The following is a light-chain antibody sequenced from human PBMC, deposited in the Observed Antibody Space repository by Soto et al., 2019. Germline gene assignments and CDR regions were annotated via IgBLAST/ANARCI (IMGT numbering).Light chain of an antibody. J-gene: IGLJ1*01. V-gene: IGLV2-11*01. CDR2: DVD. CDR1: SSDVDGYNY. CDR3: CSYAGSYTFV. Sequence: QSVLTQPRSVSGSPGQSVTISCTGTSSDVDGYNYVSWYQHHPGKAPKLMIYDVDKRPSGVPDRFSGSKSGNTASLTISGLQAEDEADYYCCSYAGSYTFVFGTGTKVTV.